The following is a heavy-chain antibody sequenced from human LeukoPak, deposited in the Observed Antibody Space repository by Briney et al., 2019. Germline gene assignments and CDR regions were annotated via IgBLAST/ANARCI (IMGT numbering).Heavy chain of an antibody. CDR1: GGSISSGGYS. Sequence: SETLSLTCAVSGGSISSGGYSWSWIRQPPGKGLEWIGYFYSSGSTNYNPSLKSRVTISVDASKNQFSLQLTSVTAADTAVYYCARSHAPYYYFDYWGQGTLVSVSS. CDR3: ARSHAPYYYFDY. J-gene: IGHJ4*02. D-gene: IGHD2-21*01. V-gene: IGHV4-61*08. CDR2: FYSSGST.